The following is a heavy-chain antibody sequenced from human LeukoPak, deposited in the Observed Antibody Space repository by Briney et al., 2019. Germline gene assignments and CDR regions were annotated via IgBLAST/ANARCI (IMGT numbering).Heavy chain of an antibody. D-gene: IGHD3-9*01. V-gene: IGHV3-74*01. CDR2: ISSDGSTT. J-gene: IGHJ4*02. CDR3: ARTGTTGYCVY. Sequence: GGSLRLSCAASGFTFSSYWMHWVRQAPGEGLVWVSRISSDGSTTTHADSVKGRFIISRDNANNTLYLQMHSLRAEDTAVYYCARTGTTGYCVYWGQGTLVTVSS. CDR1: GFTFSSYW.